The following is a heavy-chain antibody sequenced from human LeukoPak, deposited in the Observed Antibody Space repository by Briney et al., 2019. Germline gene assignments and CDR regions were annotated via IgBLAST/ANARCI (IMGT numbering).Heavy chain of an antibody. D-gene: IGHD3-22*01. CDR2: IYYSGST. CDR1: GGSISSYY. V-gene: IGHV4-59*04. CDR3: ARPGYYYDSSGYYYRDY. Sequence: SETLSLTCTVSGGSISSYYWSWIRQPPGKGLEWIGYIYYSGSTYYNPSLKSRVTISVDTSKNQFSLKLNSVTAADTAVYYCARPGYYYDSSGYYYRDYWGQGTLVTVSS. J-gene: IGHJ4*02.